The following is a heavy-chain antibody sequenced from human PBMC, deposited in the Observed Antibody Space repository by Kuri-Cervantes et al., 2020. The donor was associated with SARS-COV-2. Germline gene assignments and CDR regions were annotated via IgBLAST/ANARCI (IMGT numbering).Heavy chain of an antibody. V-gene: IGHV1-69*05. D-gene: IGHD1-14*01. CDR2: ISPIFGTA. CDR3: AGTTGPYGMDV. J-gene: IGHJ6*02. CDR1: GGTFSSYA. Sequence: SVKVSCKASGGTFSSYAISWVRQAPGQGLEWMGGISPIFGTANYAQKFQGRVTMTRDTSTSTVYMELSSLRAEDTAVYYCAGTTGPYGMDVWGQGTTVTVSS.